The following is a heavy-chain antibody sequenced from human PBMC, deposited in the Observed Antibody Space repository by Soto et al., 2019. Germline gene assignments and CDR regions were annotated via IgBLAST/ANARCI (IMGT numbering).Heavy chain of an antibody. J-gene: IGHJ5*02. D-gene: IGHD1-26*01. CDR1: GGTFSSYA. CDR2: IIPIFGTA. Sequence: QVQLVQSGAEVKKPGSSVKVSCKSSGGTFSSYAISWVRQAPGQGLEWMGGIIPIFGTANCPQKFQSRVRITADESRSTAYMELRSLRSEDTAVYYCAEGGGSYGRNCFDPWGQGTLVTVSS. CDR3: AEGGGSYGRNCFDP. V-gene: IGHV1-69*01.